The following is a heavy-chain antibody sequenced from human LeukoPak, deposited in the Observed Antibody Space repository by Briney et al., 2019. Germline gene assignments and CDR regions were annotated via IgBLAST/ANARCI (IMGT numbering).Heavy chain of an antibody. CDR1: GDSISSGGYY. D-gene: IGHD3-16*01. V-gene: IGHV4-30-2*01. J-gene: IGHJ4*02. Sequence: SQTLSLTCTVSGDSISSGGYYWSWIRQPPGKGLEWIGYIFRSGSAYYNPSLKSRVTISVDRSKNHFSLNLTSVTAADTAVYYWARDPRGGGYDNWGQGTLVTVSS. CDR3: ARDPRGGGYDN. CDR2: IFRSGSA.